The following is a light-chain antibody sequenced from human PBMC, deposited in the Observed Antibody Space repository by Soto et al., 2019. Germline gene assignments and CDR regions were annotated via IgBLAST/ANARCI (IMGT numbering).Light chain of an antibody. J-gene: IGKJ2*01. V-gene: IGKV3-20*01. CDR2: GAS. Sequence: EIVLTQSPGTLSLSPGERATLSCRASQSVSTTNLAWYQQKPGQAPRLLIYGASSRATGIPDRFSGSGSGTYYTLTISRLEPEDFAVCYCQQRYTFGQGTKLEIK. CDR1: QSVSTTN. CDR3: QQRYT.